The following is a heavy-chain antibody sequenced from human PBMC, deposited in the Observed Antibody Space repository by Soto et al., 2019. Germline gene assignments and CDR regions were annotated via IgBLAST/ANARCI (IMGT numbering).Heavy chain of an antibody. CDR2: IYTSGST. Sequence: SETLSLTCTVSGGSISSYCWSWIRQPAGKGLEWIGRIYTSGSTNYNPSLKSRVTMSVDTSKNQFSLKLSSVTAADTAVYYCARGRTSWYGDYFDYWGQGTLVTVSS. CDR1: GGSISSYC. CDR3: ARGRTSWYGDYFDY. V-gene: IGHV4-4*07. D-gene: IGHD6-13*01. J-gene: IGHJ4*02.